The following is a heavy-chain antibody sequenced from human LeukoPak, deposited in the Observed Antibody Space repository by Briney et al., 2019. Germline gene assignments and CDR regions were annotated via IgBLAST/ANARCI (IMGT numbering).Heavy chain of an antibody. V-gene: IGHV3-11*04. Sequence: GGSLRLSCAASGFTVSSNYMSWVRQAPGKGLEWVSYISSSGSTIYYADSVKGRFTVSRDNAKNSLYLQMNSLRAEDTAVYYCAELGITMIGGVWGKGTTVTISS. CDR2: ISSSGSTI. CDR1: GFTVSSNY. J-gene: IGHJ6*04. CDR3: AELGITMIGGV. D-gene: IGHD3-10*02.